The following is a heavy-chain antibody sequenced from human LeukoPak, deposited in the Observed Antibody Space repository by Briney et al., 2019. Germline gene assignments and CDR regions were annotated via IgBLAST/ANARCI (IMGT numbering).Heavy chain of an antibody. Sequence: GGSLRLSCIASGFTFSTYGLHWVRQAPGKGLEWVAFIHQDGSSKYYADSVKGRFSISRDNSKNTLYLQMNSLRAEDTAVYYCAKDSTQWELPNYYYMDVWGKGTTVTVSS. V-gene: IGHV3-30*02. CDR3: AKDSTQWELPNYYYMDV. CDR1: GFTFSTYG. D-gene: IGHD1-26*01. CDR2: IHQDGSSK. J-gene: IGHJ6*03.